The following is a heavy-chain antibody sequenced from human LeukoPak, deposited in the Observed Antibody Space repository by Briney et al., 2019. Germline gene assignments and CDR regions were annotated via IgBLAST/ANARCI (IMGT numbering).Heavy chain of an antibody. V-gene: IGHV1-24*01. Sequence: GASVKVSCKVSGYTVTELSMHWVRQSPGKGLEWMGGFHPEDGETIYAQKFQGRVTMTTNTSISTAYIELSSLKSEDTAVYYCARGRLVRGDYLDYWGQGALVTVSS. J-gene: IGHJ4*02. CDR2: FHPEDGET. CDR3: ARGRLVRGDYLDY. CDR1: GYTVTELS. D-gene: IGHD3-10*01.